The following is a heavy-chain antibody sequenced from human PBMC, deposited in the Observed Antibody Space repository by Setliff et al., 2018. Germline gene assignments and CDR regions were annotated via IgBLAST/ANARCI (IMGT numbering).Heavy chain of an antibody. J-gene: IGHJ3*02. CDR3: ARSPANGGHDAFDI. CDR1: GFTFSSYS. V-gene: IGHV3-21*03. D-gene: IGHD6-25*01. Sequence: GGSLRLSCAASGFTFSSYSMHWVRQTPGKGLEWVSSISPDSYYIYYADSIKGRFTISRDNAKSSLYLQMNSLRAEDTAVFYCARSPANGGHDAFDIWGQGSMVTVSS. CDR2: ISPDSYYI.